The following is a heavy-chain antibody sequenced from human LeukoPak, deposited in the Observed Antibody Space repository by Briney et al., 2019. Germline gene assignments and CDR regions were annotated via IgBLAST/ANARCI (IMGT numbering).Heavy chain of an antibody. V-gene: IGHV3-49*04. CDR2: VRSKAYGGTT. CDR3: TLNWNPEDY. J-gene: IGHJ4*02. Sequence: GGSLRLSCTASGFTFGDYAMSWVRQAPGKGLEWVGFVRSKAYGGTTEYAASVKGRFTISRDDSKSIAYLQMNSLKTEDTAVYYCTLNWNPEDYWGQGTLVTVSS. D-gene: IGHD1-1*01. CDR1: GFTFGDYA.